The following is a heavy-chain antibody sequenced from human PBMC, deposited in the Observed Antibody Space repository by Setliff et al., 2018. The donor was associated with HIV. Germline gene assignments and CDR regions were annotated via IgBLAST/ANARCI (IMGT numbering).Heavy chain of an antibody. D-gene: IGHD3-22*01. Sequence: GESLKISCKGSGYTFTNYWIGWVRQMPGKGLECMGIIYPGDSDTRYSPSFQGQVTISVDKSLDSAYLQWNTLKASDTAMYYCARSNRGYDSRGFYRENWFDPWGQGTQVTVSS. CDR1: GYTFTNYW. CDR2: IYPGDSDT. J-gene: IGHJ5*02. V-gene: IGHV5-51*01. CDR3: ARSNRGYDSRGFYRENWFDP.